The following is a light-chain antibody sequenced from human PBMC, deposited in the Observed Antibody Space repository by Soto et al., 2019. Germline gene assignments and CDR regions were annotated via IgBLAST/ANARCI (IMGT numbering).Light chain of an antibody. CDR1: QSVLYSSNNKNY. Sequence: DIVMTQSQDSLAVYLGERATINCKSSQSVLYSSNNKNYLAWYQQRPGQPPKLLIYWASTRESGVPDRFSGSGSGTDFTLTITSLQAEDVAVYYCQQYESTPPTFGQGTKLEIK. J-gene: IGKJ2*01. CDR2: WAS. V-gene: IGKV4-1*01. CDR3: QQYESTPPT.